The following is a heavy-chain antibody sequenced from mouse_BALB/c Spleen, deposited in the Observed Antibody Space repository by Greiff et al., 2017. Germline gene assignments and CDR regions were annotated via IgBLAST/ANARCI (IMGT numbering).Heavy chain of an antibody. CDR2: INPYYGST. CDR1: GYSFTDYI. V-gene: IGHV1-39*01. CDR3: ARGGLRQGFAY. Sequence: VQLQQTGPELVKPGASVKISCKASGYSFTDYIMLWVKQSHGKSLEWIGNINPYYGSTSYNLKFKGKATLTVDKSSSTAYMQLNSLTSEDSAVYYCARGGLRQGFAYWGQGTLVTVSA. J-gene: IGHJ3*01. D-gene: IGHD2-4*01.